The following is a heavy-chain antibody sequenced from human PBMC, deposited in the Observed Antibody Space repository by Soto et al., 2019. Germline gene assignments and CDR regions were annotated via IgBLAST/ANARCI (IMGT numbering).Heavy chain of an antibody. D-gene: IGHD5-12*01. Sequence: QVQLVQSGAEVKKPGSSVTVSCKASGGTFSSYTISWVRQAPGQGLEWMGGIIPIFGTANYAQKFQGRVTITADESTSTDSMELSSLRSEDTAVYYCARGNHRWLQLWYFDLWGSGTLVTVSS. CDR2: IIPIFGTA. V-gene: IGHV1-69*12. CDR3: ARGNHRWLQLWYFDL. CDR1: GGTFSSYT. J-gene: IGHJ2*01.